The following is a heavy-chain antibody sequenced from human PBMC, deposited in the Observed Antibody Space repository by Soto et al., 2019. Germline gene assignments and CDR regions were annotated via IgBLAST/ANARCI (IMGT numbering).Heavy chain of an antibody. CDR3: ARDMVTYENFDY. V-gene: IGHV1-2*02. D-gene: IGHD2-21*02. J-gene: IGHJ4*02. CDR2: INPNSGDP. CDR1: GYTLSDYY. Sequence: ASVKVSCKASGYTLSDYYIQWVRQAPGQGLEWMGWINPNSGDPNYAQKFQGRVTMTRDTSTSTVYMELSSLRSEDTAVYYCARDMVTYENFDYWGQGALVTVSS.